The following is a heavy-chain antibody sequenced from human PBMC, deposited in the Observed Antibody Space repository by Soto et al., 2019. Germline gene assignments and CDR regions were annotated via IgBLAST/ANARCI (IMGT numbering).Heavy chain of an antibody. Sequence: QVQLVESGGGVVQPGRSLRLSCAASGFSFSSYGMHWVRQAPGKGLEWVAMISYDGTDEYYADSVKGRFTISRDNSKNAVYLQMNSLRAEDTAVYYCAKHESHWNDHFDYWGQGTLVTVSS. D-gene: IGHD1-1*01. V-gene: IGHV3-30*18. CDR3: AKHESHWNDHFDY. J-gene: IGHJ4*02. CDR1: GFSFSSYG. CDR2: ISYDGTDE.